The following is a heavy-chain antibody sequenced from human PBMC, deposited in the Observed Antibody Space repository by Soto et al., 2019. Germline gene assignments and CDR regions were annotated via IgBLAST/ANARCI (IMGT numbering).Heavy chain of an antibody. D-gene: IGHD3-22*01. CDR3: ARAVDTSGYNAFXI. J-gene: IGHJ3*02. CDR1: GYTFTTFA. Sequence: ASVKVSCKASGYTFTTFAMHWVRQAPGQRLEWMGWINAGNGNTKYSQNFQGRVTITRDTSASTAYMELSSLTSEDTAVYYCARAVDTSGYNAFXIWGQGTMVTVSS. V-gene: IGHV1-3*01. CDR2: INAGNGNT.